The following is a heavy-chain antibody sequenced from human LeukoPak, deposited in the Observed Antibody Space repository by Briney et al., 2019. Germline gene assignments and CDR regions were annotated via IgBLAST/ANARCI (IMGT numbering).Heavy chain of an antibody. CDR1: GGSISSYY. Sequence: SETLSLTCTVSGGSISSYYWSWIRQPPGKGLEWIGYIYYSGSTNYSPSLKSRVTISVDTSKNQFSLKLSSVTAADTVVYYCARQGYSSGWDFDYWGQGTLVTVSS. J-gene: IGHJ4*02. CDR3: ARQGYSSGWDFDY. V-gene: IGHV4-59*08. CDR2: IYYSGST. D-gene: IGHD6-19*01.